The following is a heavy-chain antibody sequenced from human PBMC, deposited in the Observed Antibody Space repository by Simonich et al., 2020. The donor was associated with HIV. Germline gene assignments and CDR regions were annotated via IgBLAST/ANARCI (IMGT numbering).Heavy chain of an antibody. J-gene: IGHJ4*02. V-gene: IGHV3-21*01. CDR3: ARDGRKGSSTSCSDY. Sequence: EVQLVESGGGLVKPGGSLRLSCAASGFTFSSYSMNWVRQAPGKGLEWVSSNSSSSSYIYYADSVKGRFTISRDNAKNSLYLQMNSLRAEDTAVYYCARDGRKGSSTSCSDYWGQGTLVTVSS. CDR1: GFTFSSYS. CDR2: NSSSSSYI. D-gene: IGHD2-2*01.